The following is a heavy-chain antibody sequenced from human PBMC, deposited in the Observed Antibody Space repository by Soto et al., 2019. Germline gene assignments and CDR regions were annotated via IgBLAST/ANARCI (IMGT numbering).Heavy chain of an antibody. V-gene: IGHV4-34*01. J-gene: IGHJ4*02. Sequence: SETLSLTCAVYGGSFSGYYWSWIRQPPGKGLEWIGEINHSGSTNYNPSLKSRVTISVDTSKNQFSLKLSSVTAADTAVYYCERERALRYPRFDYWGQGTLVTVSS. CDR3: ERERALRYPRFDY. CDR1: GGSFSGYY. D-gene: IGHD3-9*01. CDR2: INHSGST.